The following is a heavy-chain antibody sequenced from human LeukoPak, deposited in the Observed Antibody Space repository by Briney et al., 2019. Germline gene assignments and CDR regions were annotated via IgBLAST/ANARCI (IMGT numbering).Heavy chain of an antibody. CDR2: IYSGGST. Sequence: PGGSLRLSCAASGFTVSSNYMSWVRQAPGKGLEWVSVIYSGGSTYYADSVKGRFTISRDNSKNTVYLQMNSLRAEDTAVYYCASRAIAVANARGQGTLVTVSS. J-gene: IGHJ4*02. D-gene: IGHD6-19*01. V-gene: IGHV3-66*01. CDR3: ASRAIAVANA. CDR1: GFTVSSNY.